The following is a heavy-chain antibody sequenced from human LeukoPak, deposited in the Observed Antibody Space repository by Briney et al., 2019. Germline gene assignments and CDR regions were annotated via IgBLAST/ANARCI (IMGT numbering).Heavy chain of an antibody. J-gene: IGHJ4*02. Sequence: SETLSLTCTVSGGSISSSSYYWGWIRQPPGKGLEWIGSIYYSGSTYYNPSLKSRVTIPVDTSKNQFSLKLSSVTAADTAVYYCAKTSYGDYLRAFDYWGQGTLVTVSS. CDR1: GGSISSSSYY. CDR2: IYYSGST. V-gene: IGHV4-39*01. CDR3: AKTSYGDYLRAFDY. D-gene: IGHD4-17*01.